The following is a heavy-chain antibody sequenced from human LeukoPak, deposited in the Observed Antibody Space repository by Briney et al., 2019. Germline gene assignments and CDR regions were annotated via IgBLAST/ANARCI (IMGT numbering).Heavy chain of an antibody. D-gene: IGHD3-22*01. CDR1: GFTFSNYG. V-gene: IGHV3-48*02. Sequence: GGSLRLSCAASGFTFSNYGMNWVRQAPGKGLEWVSSISSSSSSIYYADSVKGRFTISRDNAKNSLYLQMNSLRDEDTAVYYCARAYYDSSGYYYEGFFQDWGQGTLVTVSS. J-gene: IGHJ1*01. CDR2: ISSSSSSI. CDR3: ARAYYDSSGYYYEGFFQD.